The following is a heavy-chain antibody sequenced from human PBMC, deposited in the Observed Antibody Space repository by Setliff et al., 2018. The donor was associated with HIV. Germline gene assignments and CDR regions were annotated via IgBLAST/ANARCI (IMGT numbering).Heavy chain of an antibody. CDR1: GFTFNSYE. V-gene: IGHV3-48*03. CDR3: AKDYWSYSSSWYYFDY. J-gene: IGHJ4*02. Sequence: PGGSLRLSCAASGFTFNSYEMNWVRQAPGKGLEWVSYISSSGSTMYYADSVKGRFTISRDNAKNSLYPQMNSLRAEDTAVYYCAKDYWSYSSSWYYFDYWGQGTLVTVSS. CDR2: ISSSGSTM. D-gene: IGHD6-13*01.